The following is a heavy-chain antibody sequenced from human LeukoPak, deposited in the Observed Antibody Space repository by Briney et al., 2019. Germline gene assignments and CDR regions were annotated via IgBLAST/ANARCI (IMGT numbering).Heavy chain of an antibody. CDR2: INPNSGGT. V-gene: IGHV1-2*02. J-gene: IGHJ3*02. D-gene: IGHD3-22*01. CDR1: GYNFTRYY. Sequence: ASVKVSCKASGYNFTRYYMHWVRQAPGQGLERMRWINPNSGGTNYAQRCQGRVTMTRDASISTAYMELSRLRSDDTAMYYCARGYYYDRSGYYYGDACDSWGQRTMVTVSS. CDR3: ARGYYYDRSGYYYGDACDS.